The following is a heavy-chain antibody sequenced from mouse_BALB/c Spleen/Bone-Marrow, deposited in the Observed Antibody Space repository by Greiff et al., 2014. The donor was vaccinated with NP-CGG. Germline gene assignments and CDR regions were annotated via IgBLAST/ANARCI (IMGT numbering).Heavy chain of an antibody. V-gene: IGHV1-80*01. CDR1: GYAFSSYW. Sequence: QVQLKHSGAELVRPGSSVKISCKASGYAFSSYWMNWVKQRPGQGLEWIGQIYPGDGDTNYNGNFKDKAKLTTDKSSTTAYMQLGSLTSEDSAVYFCARGGRLTGYYFDYWGQGTTLTVSS. D-gene: IGHD4-1*01. CDR3: ARGGRLTGYYFDY. J-gene: IGHJ2*01. CDR2: IYPGDGDT.